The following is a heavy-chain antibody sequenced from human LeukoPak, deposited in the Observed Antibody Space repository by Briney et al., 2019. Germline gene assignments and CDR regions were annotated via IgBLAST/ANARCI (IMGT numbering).Heavy chain of an antibody. Sequence: SETLSLTCTVSGDSISNYYWSWIRQPAGKGLEWIGRIYTSGSTNYNPSLRSRVTMSVDTSKNQFSLKLSSVTAADTAVYYCARNRGSTVITDHYYYYYMDVWGKGTTVTVSS. V-gene: IGHV4-4*07. CDR3: ARNRGSTVITDHYYYYYMDV. J-gene: IGHJ6*03. CDR1: GDSISNYY. D-gene: IGHD4-11*01. CDR2: IYTSGST.